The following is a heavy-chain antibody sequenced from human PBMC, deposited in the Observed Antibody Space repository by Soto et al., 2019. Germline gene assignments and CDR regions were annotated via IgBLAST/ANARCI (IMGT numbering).Heavy chain of an antibody. V-gene: IGHV1-24*01. D-gene: IGHD5-18*01. CDR3: ATPGGYSYGFFDY. Sequence: ASVKVSCKASGYTFTSYGFSWVRQAPGKGLEWMGGFDPEDGETIYAQKFQGRVTMTEDTSTDTAYMELSSLRSEDTAVYYCATPGGYSYGFFDYWGQGTLVTVSS. CDR1: GYTFTSYG. CDR2: FDPEDGET. J-gene: IGHJ4*02.